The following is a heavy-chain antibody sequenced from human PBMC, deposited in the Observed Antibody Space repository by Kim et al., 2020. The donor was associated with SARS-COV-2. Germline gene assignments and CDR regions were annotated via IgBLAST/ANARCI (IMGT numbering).Heavy chain of an antibody. J-gene: IGHJ4*02. D-gene: IGHD3-10*01. CDR1: GGSISSYY. CDR2: IYYSGST. CDR3: ARFDGHRDY. V-gene: IGHV4-59*13. Sequence: SETLSLTCTVSGGSISSYYWSWIRQPPGKGLEWIGYIYYSGSTNYNPSLKSRVTISVDTSKNQFSLKLSSVTAADTAVYYCARFDGHRDYWGQGTLVTVSS.